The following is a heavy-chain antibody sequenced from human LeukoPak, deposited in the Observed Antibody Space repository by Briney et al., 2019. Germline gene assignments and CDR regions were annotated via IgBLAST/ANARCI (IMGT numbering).Heavy chain of an antibody. CDR3: ARGVYSSGWFRGYYFDY. J-gene: IGHJ4*02. CDR2: INHSGST. CDR1: GGSFSGYY. D-gene: IGHD6-19*01. V-gene: IGHV4-34*01. Sequence: KTSETLSLTCAAYGGSFSGYYWSWIRQPPGKGLEWIGEINHSGSTNYNPSLKSRVTISVDTSKNQFSLKLSSVTAADTAVYYCARGVYSSGWFRGYYFDYWGQGTLVTVSS.